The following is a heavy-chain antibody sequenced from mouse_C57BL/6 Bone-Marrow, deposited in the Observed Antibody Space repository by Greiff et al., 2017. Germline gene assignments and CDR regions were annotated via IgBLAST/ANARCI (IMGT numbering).Heavy chain of an antibody. CDR1: GFTFSSYA. Sequence: EVKVEESGGGLVKPGGSLKLSCAASGFTFSSYAMSWVRQTPEKRLEWVATISDGGSYTYYPDNVKGRFTISRDNAKNNLYLQMSHLKSEDTAMYYCARDRITTVVEGWDWGQGTLVTVSA. J-gene: IGHJ3*01. CDR2: ISDGGSYT. D-gene: IGHD1-1*01. V-gene: IGHV5-4*01. CDR3: ARDRITTVVEGWD.